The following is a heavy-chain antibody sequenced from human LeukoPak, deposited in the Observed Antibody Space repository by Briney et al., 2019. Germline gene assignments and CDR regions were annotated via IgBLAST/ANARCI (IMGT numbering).Heavy chain of an antibody. CDR3: VRAGTDYYYDY. CDR2: ITSSGGGT. CDR1: GFTFSNYA. D-gene: IGHD2-8*02. Sequence: GGSLRLSCAASGFTFSNYAMHWVRQAPGKGPEYVSAITSSGGGTYYADSVKGRFIISRDNSKNMLYLQMGSLRAEDMAVYYCVRAGTDYYYDYWGQGTLVTVSS. V-gene: IGHV3-64*02. J-gene: IGHJ4*02.